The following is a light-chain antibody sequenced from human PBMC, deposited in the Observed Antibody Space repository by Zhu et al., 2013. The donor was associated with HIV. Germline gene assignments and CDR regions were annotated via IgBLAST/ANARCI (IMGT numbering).Light chain of an antibody. V-gene: IGLV1-44*01. CDR3: SSKTSSSTLVV. CDR2: SNS. J-gene: IGLJ2*01. CDR1: SSNIGSNS. Sequence: QSALTQPPSASGTPGQRVTISCSGSSSNIGSNSVNWYQQLPGTAPKLLIYSNSQRPSGVPDRFSGSKSGNTASLTISGLQAEDEADYHCSSKTSSSTLVVFGGGTKLTVL.